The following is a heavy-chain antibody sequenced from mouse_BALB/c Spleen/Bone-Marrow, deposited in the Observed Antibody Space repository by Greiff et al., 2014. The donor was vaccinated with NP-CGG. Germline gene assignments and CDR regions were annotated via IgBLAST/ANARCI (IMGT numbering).Heavy chain of an antibody. CDR1: GFNIKDTY. J-gene: IGHJ2*01. D-gene: IGHD2-14*01. V-gene: IGHV14-3*02. Sequence: VQLKESGAELVKPGASVKLSCTASGFNIKDTYMHWVKQRPEQGLECIGRIDPANGNTKYDPKFQGKATITADTSSNTAYLQLSSLTSEDTAVYYCARYRLGTYFDYWGQGTTLTVSS. CDR2: IDPANGNT. CDR3: ARYRLGTYFDY.